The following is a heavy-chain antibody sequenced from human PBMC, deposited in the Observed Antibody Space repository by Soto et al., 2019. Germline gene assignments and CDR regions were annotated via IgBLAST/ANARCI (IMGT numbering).Heavy chain of an antibody. Sequence: PSETLSLTCTVSGASISSSSYYWGWIRQPPGQGLEWIGSIYYSGGTYYNPSLKSRVTISVDTSKNQFSLKLSSVTAADTAVYYCAGHYVPHPLGNYGMDAWGLETTLTVSS. CDR3: AGHYVPHPLGNYGMDA. D-gene: IGHD3-16*01. J-gene: IGHJ6*02. CDR2: IYYSGGT. CDR1: GASISSSSYY. V-gene: IGHV4-39*07.